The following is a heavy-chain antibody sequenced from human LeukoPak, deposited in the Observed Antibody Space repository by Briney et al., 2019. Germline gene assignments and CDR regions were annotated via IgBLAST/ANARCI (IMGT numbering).Heavy chain of an antibody. CDR1: GFTFSSYA. D-gene: IGHD3-22*01. Sequence: PGGSLRLSSAASGFTFSSYAMSWVRQAPGKGLGWVSAISGSGGSTYYADSVKGRFTISRDNSKNTLYLQMNSLRAEDTAVYYCAKYYYGSSGYYPLFDYWGQGTLVTVSS. CDR3: AKYYYGSSGYYPLFDY. CDR2: ISGSGGST. J-gene: IGHJ4*02. V-gene: IGHV3-23*01.